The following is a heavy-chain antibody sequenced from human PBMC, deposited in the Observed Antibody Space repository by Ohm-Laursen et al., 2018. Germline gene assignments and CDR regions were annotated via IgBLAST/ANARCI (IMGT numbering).Heavy chain of an antibody. J-gene: IGHJ5*02. Sequence: SLRLSCTASGFTFSDYYMTWIRQAPGKGLEWVSYISSGGGTIYYADSVKGRFTISRDNAKNSVYLQMSGLRVEDTAVYYCARVASYSAVWFDPWGQGTLVTVSS. CDR3: ARVASYSAVWFDP. CDR2: ISSGGGTI. V-gene: IGHV3-11*01. D-gene: IGHD1-26*01. CDR1: GFTFSDYY.